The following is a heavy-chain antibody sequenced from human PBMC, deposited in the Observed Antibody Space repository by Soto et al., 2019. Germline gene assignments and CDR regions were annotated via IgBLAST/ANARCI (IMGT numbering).Heavy chain of an antibody. CDR3: ARGGKYRSSYWYFDL. CDR1: LFTFANSG. V-gene: IGHV3-30*03. D-gene: IGHD3-10*01. J-gene: IGHJ2*01. CDR2: TSYDGSTE. Sequence: QVQLVESGGGVVQPGRSLRLSCVASLFTFANSGMHWVRQAPGKGPEWVAYTSYDGSTEFYADSLKGRLIISRDNSQYTLFLDIHNLGPEDTAVYYCARGGKYRSSYWYFDLWGRGTQVTVSS.